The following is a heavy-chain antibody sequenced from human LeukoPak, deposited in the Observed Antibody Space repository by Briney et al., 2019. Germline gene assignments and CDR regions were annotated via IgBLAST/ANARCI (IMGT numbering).Heavy chain of an antibody. D-gene: IGHD3-22*01. Sequence: PSETLSLTCTVSGVSISSTSYHWGWIRQPPGKGLEWIGSLDYSGGTYYKPSLKSRVTISADTSSNQFSLKLSSVTAADTAVYYCARGRDYYDSSGYYFYWGQGTLVTVSS. CDR2: LDYSGGT. J-gene: IGHJ4*02. V-gene: IGHV4-39*02. CDR1: GVSISSTSYH. CDR3: ARGRDYYDSSGYYFY.